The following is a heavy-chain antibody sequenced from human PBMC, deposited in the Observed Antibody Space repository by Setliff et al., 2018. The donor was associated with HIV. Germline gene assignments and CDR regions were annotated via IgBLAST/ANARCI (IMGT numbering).Heavy chain of an antibody. CDR3: ARARYGVAAVGY. CDR1: GYTFTNHG. CDR2: ISANNGAT. V-gene: IGHV1-18*01. J-gene: IGHJ4*02. D-gene: IGHD6-13*01. Sequence: ASVKVSCKASGYTFTNHGFSWVRQAPGQGLEWMGWISANNGATRYAQNFQERVTLTTDTSTSTAYMELRSLTSDDTAMYYCARARYGVAAVGYWGQGTPVTVSS.